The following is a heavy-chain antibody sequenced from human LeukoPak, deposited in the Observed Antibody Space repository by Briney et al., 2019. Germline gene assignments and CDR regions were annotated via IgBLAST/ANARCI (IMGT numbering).Heavy chain of an antibody. J-gene: IGHJ4*02. CDR2: IYSDGRI. Sequence: GGSLRLSCAASGFTVSGNYMSWVRQAPGKGLEWVSVIYSDGRIHSADSVKGRFTISRDDSKNTLSLQMNSLRAEDTAVYYCARESGYSYGLAGFFDYWGQGTLVTVSS. D-gene: IGHD5-18*01. CDR1: GFTVSGNY. CDR3: ARESGYSYGLAGFFDY. V-gene: IGHV3-53*01.